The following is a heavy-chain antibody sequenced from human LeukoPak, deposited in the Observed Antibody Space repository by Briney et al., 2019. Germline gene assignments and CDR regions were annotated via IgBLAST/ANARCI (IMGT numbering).Heavy chain of an antibody. CDR2: ISYDGSNK. V-gene: IGHV3-30*18. D-gene: IGHD1-26*01. CDR1: GFTFSSYG. J-gene: IGHJ4*02. Sequence: PGGSLRLSCAASGFTFSSYGMHWVRQAPGKGLEWVAVISYDGSNKYYADSVKGRFTISRDNSKNTLYLQMNSLRAEDTAIYYCAKVSSGSYHSSFDYWGQGTLITVSS. CDR3: AKVSSGSYHSSFDY.